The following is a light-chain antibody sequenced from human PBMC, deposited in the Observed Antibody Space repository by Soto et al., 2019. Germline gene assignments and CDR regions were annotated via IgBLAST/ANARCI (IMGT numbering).Light chain of an antibody. CDR1: SSDVGGYNY. J-gene: IGLJ1*01. V-gene: IGLV2-8*01. Sequence: LTQPPSASGSPGQSVAISYTGTSSDVGGYNYVSWYQQHPGKAPKLMIYEVNKRPSGVPDRFSGSKSGNTASLTVSGLQAEDEADYYCSSYAGSSNVFGTGTKVTVL. CDR2: EVN. CDR3: SSYAGSSNV.